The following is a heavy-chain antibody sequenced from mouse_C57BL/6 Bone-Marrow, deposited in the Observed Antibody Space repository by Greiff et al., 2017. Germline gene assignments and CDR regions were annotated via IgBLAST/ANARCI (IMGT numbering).Heavy chain of an antibody. D-gene: IGHD1-1*01. Sequence: EVQVVESGGGLVQPGGSLSLSCAASGFTFTDYYMSWVRQPPGKALEWLGFIRNKANGYTTEYSASVKGRFTISRDNSQSILYLQMNALRANDSATYYCARCYYGSSYWYFDVWGTGTTVTVSS. CDR2: IRNKANGYTT. J-gene: IGHJ1*03. V-gene: IGHV7-3*01. CDR1: GFTFTDYY. CDR3: ARCYYGSSYWYFDV.